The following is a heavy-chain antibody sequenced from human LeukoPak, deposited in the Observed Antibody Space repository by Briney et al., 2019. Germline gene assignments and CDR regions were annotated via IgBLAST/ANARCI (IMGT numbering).Heavy chain of an antibody. CDR2: ISSSSSYI. V-gene: IGHV3-21*01. D-gene: IGHD3-10*01. J-gene: IGHJ4*02. CDR3: ARVAKYYYGSETYYFFEH. CDR1: GFTFSSYS. Sequence: GGSLRLSCAASGFTFSSYSMNWVRQAPGKGLEWVSSISSSSSYIYYADSVKGRFTISRDNAKNSLYLQMNSLRVEDTAVYYCARVAKYYYGSETYYFFEHWGQGTPVTASS.